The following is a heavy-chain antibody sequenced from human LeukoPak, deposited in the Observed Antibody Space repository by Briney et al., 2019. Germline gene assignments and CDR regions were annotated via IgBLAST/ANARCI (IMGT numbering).Heavy chain of an antibody. Sequence: SETLSLTCTVSGGSISSSSYYWGWIRQPPGKGLEWIGEINHSGSTNYNPSLKSRVTISVDTSKNQFSLKLSSVTAADTAVYYCARVERGSGSHYGLYYYYYMDVWGKGTTVTISS. CDR3: ARVERGSGSHYGLYYYYYMDV. V-gene: IGHV4-39*07. J-gene: IGHJ6*03. CDR2: INHSGST. CDR1: GGSISSSSYY. D-gene: IGHD3-10*01.